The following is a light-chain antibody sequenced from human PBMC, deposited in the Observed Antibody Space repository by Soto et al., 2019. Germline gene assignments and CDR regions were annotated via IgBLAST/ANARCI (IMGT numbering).Light chain of an antibody. Sequence: QSVLTQPPSVSGAPGQRVTISCTGTSSNIGAGQDVHWYRQLPGAAPKFLISDSNNRASGVPDRFSVSKSGASASLAITGLRAEDEGEYFCQSYGTSLSGRDVFGTGTKLTVL. V-gene: IGLV1-40*01. J-gene: IGLJ1*01. CDR1: SSNIGAGQD. CDR3: QSYGTSLSGRDV. CDR2: DSN.